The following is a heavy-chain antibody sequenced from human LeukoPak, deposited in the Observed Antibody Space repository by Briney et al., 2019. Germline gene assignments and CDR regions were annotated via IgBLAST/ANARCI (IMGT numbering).Heavy chain of an antibody. CDR2: VKTSAGDT. J-gene: IGHJ4*02. D-gene: IGHD5-12*01. CDR1: GFVFSNYA. Sequence: ARSLRLSCAVAGFVFSNYAMSWVSQAPGRGLDWVSAVKTSAGDTYYADSVKGRFTISRDNSKSTVYLQMNSLRAEESALYYCAKGQMATILGFDSWGQGALVTVSS. CDR3: AKGQMATILGFDS. V-gene: IGHV3-23*01.